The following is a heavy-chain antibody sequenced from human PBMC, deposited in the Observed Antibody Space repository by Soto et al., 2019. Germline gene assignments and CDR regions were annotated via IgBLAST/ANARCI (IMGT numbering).Heavy chain of an antibody. CDR3: ATDRVWTAVVTEGDPFNV. V-gene: IGHV1-3*01. J-gene: IGHJ3*01. D-gene: IGHD4-17*01. CDR2: INADKGNS. Sequence: ASVKVSCKASGYTFTKYIIHLVRQAPGQRLEWTGWINADKGNSKYSQKFQARVTITRDKSASKVYMELRSLRSEDTAVYHCATDRVWTAVVTEGDPFNVWGTGTMVTVSS. CDR1: GYTFTKYI.